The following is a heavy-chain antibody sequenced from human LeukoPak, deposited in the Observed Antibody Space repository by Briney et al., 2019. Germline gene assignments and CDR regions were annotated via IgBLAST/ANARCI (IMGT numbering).Heavy chain of an antibody. D-gene: IGHD2-15*01. CDR3: ARVGVRGGFDI. J-gene: IGHJ3*02. CDR2: NDHGGAA. V-gene: IGHV3-66*01. Sequence: GGSLRLSCAASGFAVSNTELNWGRQAPGKGLEWVSINDHGGAAFYTDSVKGRFSISRDNSKNALYLQINNVRTEDTAVYFCARVGVRGGFDIWGQGTMVAVSS. CDR1: GFAVSNTE.